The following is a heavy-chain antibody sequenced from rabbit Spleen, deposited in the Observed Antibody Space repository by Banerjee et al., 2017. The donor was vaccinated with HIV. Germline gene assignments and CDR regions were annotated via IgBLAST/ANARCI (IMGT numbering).Heavy chain of an antibody. CDR1: GVSFSFSNY. Sequence: QEQLEESGGDLVKPGASPTLTCTASGVSFSFSNYMCWVRQAPGKGLEWIACIDAGSSGFTYFATWAKGRFAISKTSSTTVTLQMTRLTAADTATYFCARDTASSFSSYGMDLWGQDPGHRL. CDR3: ARDTASSFSSYGMDL. D-gene: IGHD8-1*01. V-gene: IGHV1S45*01. J-gene: IGHJ6*01. CDR2: IDAGSSGFT.